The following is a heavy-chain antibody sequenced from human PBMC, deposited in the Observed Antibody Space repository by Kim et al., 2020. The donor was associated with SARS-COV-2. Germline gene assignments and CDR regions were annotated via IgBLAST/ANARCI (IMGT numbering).Heavy chain of an antibody. J-gene: IGHJ4*02. D-gene: IGHD3-16*02. CDR2: ISWDGGST. CDR3: AKGGGRYDYVWGSYRPDS. CDR1: GFTFDDYT. V-gene: IGHV3-43*01. Sequence: GGSLRLSCAASGFTFDDYTMHWVRQAPGKGLEWVSLISWDGGSTYYADSVKGRFIISRDNSKNSLYLQMSSLRTEDTVFYYCAKGGGRYDYVWGSYRPDSWGQGTLVTVSS.